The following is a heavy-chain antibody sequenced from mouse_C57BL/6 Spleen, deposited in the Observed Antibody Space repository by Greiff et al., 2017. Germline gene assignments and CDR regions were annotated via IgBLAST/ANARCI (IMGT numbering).Heavy chain of an antibody. D-gene: IGHD2-1*01. CDR3: ARRGVYGNLNEAMDY. CDR1: GYTFTSYW. J-gene: IGHJ4*01. Sequence: QVQLQQPGAELVMPGASVKLSCKASGYTFTSYWMHWVKQRPGQGLEWIGEIDPSDSYTNYNQKFKGKSTLTVDKSSSTAYMQLSSLTSEDSAVYYCARRGVYGNLNEAMDYWGQGTSVTVSA. CDR2: IDPSDSYT. V-gene: IGHV1-69*01.